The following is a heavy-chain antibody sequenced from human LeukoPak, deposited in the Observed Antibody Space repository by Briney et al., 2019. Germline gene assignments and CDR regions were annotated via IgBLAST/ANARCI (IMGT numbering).Heavy chain of an antibody. J-gene: IGHJ5*02. D-gene: IGHD6-19*01. CDR3: ARGLAVALLKLGFDP. V-gene: IGHV3-74*01. CDR1: GIIFSNYW. CDR2: INRDGSST. Sequence: GGSLRLSCAASGIIFSNYWMHWVRQAPGKGLVWVSRINRDGSSTSYADSVKGRFTISRDNAKNTLYLQMNSLRAEDTAVYYCARGLAVALLKLGFDPWGQGTLVTVSS.